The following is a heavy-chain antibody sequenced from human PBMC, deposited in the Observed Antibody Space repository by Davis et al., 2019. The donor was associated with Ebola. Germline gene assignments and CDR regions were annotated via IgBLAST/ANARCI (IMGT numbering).Heavy chain of an antibody. J-gene: IGHJ4*02. CDR1: GGSMYSNSYY. CDR2: IYYSGST. V-gene: IGHV4-39*01. D-gene: IGHD2-21*02. CDR3: ARPGYCGGDCYID. Sequence: MPSETLSPTCTVPGGSMYSNSYYWGWIRQPPGKGLEWSGRIYYSGSTNYNPSLQSRVTISIDSSKNQFSLKLNSVTAADTAVYYCARPGYCGGDCYIDWGQGTLVTVSS.